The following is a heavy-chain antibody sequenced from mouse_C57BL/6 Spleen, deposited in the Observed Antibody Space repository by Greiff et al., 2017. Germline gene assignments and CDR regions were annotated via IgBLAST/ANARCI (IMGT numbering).Heavy chain of an antibody. CDR3: ARYYYGSSYWFAY. D-gene: IGHD1-1*01. Sequence: EVQLQQSGPELVKPGASVKMSCKASGYTFTDYNMHWVKQSHGKSLEWIGYINPNNGGTRYNQKFKGKATLTVNKSSSTAYMELRSLTSEDSAVYYCARYYYGSSYWFAYWGQGTLVTVSA. CDR2: INPNNGGT. CDR1: GYTFTDYN. V-gene: IGHV1-22*01. J-gene: IGHJ3*01.